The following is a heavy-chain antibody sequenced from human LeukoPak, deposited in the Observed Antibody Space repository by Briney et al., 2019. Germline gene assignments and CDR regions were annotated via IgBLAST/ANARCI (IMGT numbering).Heavy chain of an antibody. CDR2: IYCSGST. CDR1: GGSISSYY. D-gene: IGHD3-16*01. CDR3: ARAHMITSYYYYYYMDV. V-gene: IGHV4-59*01. Sequence: SETLSLTCTVSGGSISSYYWSWIRQPPGKGLEWIGYIYCSGSTNYNPSLKSRVTISVDTSKNQFSLKLSSVTAADTAVYYCARAHMITSYYYYYYMDVWGKGTTVTVSS. J-gene: IGHJ6*03.